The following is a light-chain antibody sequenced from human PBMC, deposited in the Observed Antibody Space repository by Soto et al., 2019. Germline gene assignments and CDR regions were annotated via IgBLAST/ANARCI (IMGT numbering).Light chain of an antibody. V-gene: IGKV3-11*01. CDR2: DAS. Sequence: EIVLTQSPATLSLSPGERAALSCRASQSVSSYLAWYQQKPGQAPRLLIYDASKRAPGIPARFTGSVSGTDVSLTTSSLEPEDFAVYFCHQRSVWPSTFGGGTKVEI. J-gene: IGKJ4*01. CDR3: HQRSVWPST. CDR1: QSVSSY.